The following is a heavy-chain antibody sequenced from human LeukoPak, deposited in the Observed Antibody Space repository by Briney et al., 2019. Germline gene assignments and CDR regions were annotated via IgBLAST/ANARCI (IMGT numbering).Heavy chain of an antibody. CDR3: ARGRITMVRGVISF. CDR2: INHSGST. D-gene: IGHD3-10*01. Sequence: SETLSLTCAVYGGSFSGYYWSWIRQPPGKGLEWIGEINHSGSTNYNPSLKSRGTISVDTSKNQFSLKLSSVTAADTAVYYCARGRITMVRGVISFWGQGTLVTVSS. J-gene: IGHJ4*02. V-gene: IGHV4-34*01. CDR1: GGSFSGYY.